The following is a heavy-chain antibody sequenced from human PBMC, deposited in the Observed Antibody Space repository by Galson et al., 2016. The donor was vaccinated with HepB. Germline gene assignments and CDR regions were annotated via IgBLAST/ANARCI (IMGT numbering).Heavy chain of an antibody. V-gene: IGHV2-70*04. CDR2: IDWDDDK. CDR1: GFSLSTSGMR. J-gene: IGHJ4*02. Sequence: PALVKPTQTLTLTCTFSGFSLSTSGMRVSWIRQPPGKALEWLARIDWDDDKFYSTSLKTRLTIPKDTSTNQVVLTMTNMDRVDTATYYCARMAILYCSSTSCPNDHYFEYWGQGTLVTVSS. CDR3: ARMAILYCSSTSCPNDHYFEY. D-gene: IGHD2-2*01.